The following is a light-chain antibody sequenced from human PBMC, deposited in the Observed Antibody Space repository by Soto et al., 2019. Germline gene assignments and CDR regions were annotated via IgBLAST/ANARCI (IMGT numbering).Light chain of an antibody. Sequence: SYELTQPPSVSVAPEKTATITCGGNNIGNKRVHWYRQKPGQAPVLLISSDSDRPSGIPERVSGANSENTATLTISRGEAGDEADYYCQVWDIMTDNYVDGSGTKVTVL. CDR3: QVWDIMTDNYV. J-gene: IGLJ1*01. V-gene: IGLV3-21*04. CDR2: SDS. CDR1: NIGNKR.